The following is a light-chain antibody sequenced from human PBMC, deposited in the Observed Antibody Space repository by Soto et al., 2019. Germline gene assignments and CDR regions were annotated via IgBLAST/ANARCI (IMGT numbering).Light chain of an antibody. CDR2: KAS. J-gene: IGKJ1*01. CDR1: QSISSW. Sequence: IQMTQSPSALSADVGYRVTRTFPASQSISSWLAWYQQKPGKAPKLLIYKASSLESGVPSRFSGSGSGTEFTLTISSLQPDDFATYYRQQYNSYSTFGKGTKVDIK. CDR3: QQYNSYST. V-gene: IGKV1-5*03.